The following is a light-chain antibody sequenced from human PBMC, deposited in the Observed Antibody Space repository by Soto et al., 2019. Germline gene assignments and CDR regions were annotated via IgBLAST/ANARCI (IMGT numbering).Light chain of an antibody. CDR1: SRDVGSYDY. V-gene: IGLV2-14*01. CDR3: SSYTGRSTVV. CDR2: DVS. Sequence: QSALTQPASVSGSPGQSITISCTGTSRDVGSYDYVSWYQQRPGKAPRLMIYDVSDRPSGISIRFSGSKSGNTASLTISGLQAEDEADYFCSSYTGRSTVVFGGGTKLTVL. J-gene: IGLJ3*02.